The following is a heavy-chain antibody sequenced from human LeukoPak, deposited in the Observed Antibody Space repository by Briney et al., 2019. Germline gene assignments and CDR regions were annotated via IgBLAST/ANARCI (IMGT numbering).Heavy chain of an antibody. CDR2: ISSSGSTI. V-gene: IGHV3-11*04. CDR3: ARVGPRAPFYYYYMDV. J-gene: IGHJ6*03. CDR1: GFTFSDYY. D-gene: IGHD3-16*01. Sequence: GGSLRLSCAAPGFTFSDYYMSWIRQAPGKGLEWVSYISSSGSTIYYADSVKGRFTISRDNAKNSLYLQMNSLRAEDTAVYYCARVGPRAPFYYYYMDVWGKGTTVTVSS.